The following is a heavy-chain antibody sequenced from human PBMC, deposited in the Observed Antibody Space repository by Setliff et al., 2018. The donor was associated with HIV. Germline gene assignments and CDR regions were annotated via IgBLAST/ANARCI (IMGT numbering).Heavy chain of an antibody. Sequence: ASVKVSCKASGYTFTSYAINWVRQAPGQGLEWMGWINTNTGNPTYAQGFTGRFVFSLATSVSTAYLEISGLKAEDTALYYCARDSSEYYDIWTGEYHHMDVWGTGTTVTVSS. CDR3: ARDSSEYYDIWTGEYHHMDV. CDR1: GYTFTSYA. CDR2: INTNTGNP. D-gene: IGHD3-9*01. J-gene: IGHJ6*03. V-gene: IGHV7-4-1*02.